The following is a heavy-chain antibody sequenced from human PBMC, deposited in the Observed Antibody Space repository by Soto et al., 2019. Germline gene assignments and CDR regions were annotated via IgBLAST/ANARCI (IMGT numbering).Heavy chain of an antibody. D-gene: IGHD2-15*01. Sequence: ASVKVSCKSSGYTFNDQYRHWLRQAPGPGLELLGWINPKSGGTNSAQKFQSRVTLNRDTYISTAYLDLSGLRSNDTAMYFCARWGQEYCSGGSCPRHDKPYGMDVSGQGTTVTVSS. CDR1: GYTFNDQY. CDR3: ARWGQEYCSGGSCPRHDKPYGMDV. J-gene: IGHJ6*02. V-gene: IGHV1-2*02. CDR2: INPKSGGT.